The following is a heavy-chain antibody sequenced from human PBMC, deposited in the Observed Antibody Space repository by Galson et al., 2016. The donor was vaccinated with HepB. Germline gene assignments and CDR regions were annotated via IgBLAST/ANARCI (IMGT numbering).Heavy chain of an antibody. D-gene: IGHD2-2*01. CDR3: ARSHFNCGSIGCYVSDYYYGMDV. Sequence: SVKVSCKASGGTFFIHGITWVRQAPGQGLEWMGGIIPMFGTTDYAQNFQGRLTLTADTSTDTAYMDLSSLTSEDTAVYYCARSHFNCGSIGCYVSDYYYGMDVWGQGTTVTVSS. CDR2: IIPMFGTT. CDR1: GGTFFIHG. V-gene: IGHV1-69*06. J-gene: IGHJ6*02.